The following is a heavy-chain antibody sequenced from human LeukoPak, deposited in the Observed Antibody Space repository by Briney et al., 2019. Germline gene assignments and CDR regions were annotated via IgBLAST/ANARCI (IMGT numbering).Heavy chain of an antibody. V-gene: IGHV3-30-3*01. D-gene: IGHD3-22*01. J-gene: IGHJ3*02. Sequence: GGSLRLSCAASGFTFSSYAMHWVRQAPGKGLEWVAVISYDGSNKYYADSVKGRFTISRDNSKNTLYLQMNSLRAEDTAVYYCAREKGDVVVVILQMRAFDIWGQGTMVTVSS. CDR3: AREKGDVVVVILQMRAFDI. CDR1: GFTFSSYA. CDR2: ISYDGSNK.